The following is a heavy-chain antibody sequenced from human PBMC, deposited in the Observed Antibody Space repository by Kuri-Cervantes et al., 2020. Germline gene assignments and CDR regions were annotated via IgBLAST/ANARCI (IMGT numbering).Heavy chain of an antibody. CDR2: ISNSGDTI. CDR3: ASTTQYSSSWHYYYYGMDV. CDR1: GFIFSAYE. V-gene: IGHV3-48*03. J-gene: IGHJ6*02. D-gene: IGHD6-13*01. Sequence: GESLKISCAASGFIFSAYEMNWVRQAPGKGLDWVSYISNSGDTIYYADSVKGRFTISRDNAKNSLYLQMNSLRADDTAVYYCASTTQYSSSWHYYYYGMDVWGQGTTVTVSS.